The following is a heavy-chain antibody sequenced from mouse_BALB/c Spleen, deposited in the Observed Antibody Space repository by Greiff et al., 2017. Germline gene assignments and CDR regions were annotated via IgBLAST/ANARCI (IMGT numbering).Heavy chain of an antibody. CDR2: INPSTGYT. CDR1: GYTFTSYW. J-gene: IGHJ2*01. V-gene: IGHV1-7*01. D-gene: IGHD2-1*01. CDR3: ARSFGNYFYYFDY. Sequence: QVQLQQSVAELAKPGASVKMSCKASGYTFTSYWMHWVKQRPGQGLEWIGYINPSTGYTEYNQKFKDKATLTADKSSSTAYMQLSSLTSEDSAVYYCARSFGNYFYYFDYWGQGTTLTVSS.